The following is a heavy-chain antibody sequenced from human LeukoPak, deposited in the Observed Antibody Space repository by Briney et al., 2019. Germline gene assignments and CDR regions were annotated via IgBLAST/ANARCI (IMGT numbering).Heavy chain of an antibody. V-gene: IGHV4-39*01. Sequence: PSETLSLTCTVSGGSISSSSYSWGWIRQPPGKGLDWIGSIFYSGTTYYNPSLKSRVTISVDTSKNQFSLKLSSVTAADTAVYYCASFRLYYDFWSGSADMDVWGKGTTVTVSS. J-gene: IGHJ6*03. CDR2: IFYSGTT. D-gene: IGHD3-3*01. CDR3: ASFRLYYDFWSGSADMDV. CDR1: GGSISSSSYS.